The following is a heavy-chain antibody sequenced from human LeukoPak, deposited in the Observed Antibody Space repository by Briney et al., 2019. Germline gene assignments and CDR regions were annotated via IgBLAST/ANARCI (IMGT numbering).Heavy chain of an antibody. Sequence: GGSLRLSCVASGLPIGDFAMHWVRQAPGQGLEWVSLISGDGVSTFFADSVKGRFSISRDNSKNSLFLEMSSLRTEDTAMYYCARESGRFDYWGQGTLVAVSS. CDR3: ARESGRFDY. V-gene: IGHV3-43*02. CDR2: ISGDGVST. CDR1: GLPIGDFA. J-gene: IGHJ4*02.